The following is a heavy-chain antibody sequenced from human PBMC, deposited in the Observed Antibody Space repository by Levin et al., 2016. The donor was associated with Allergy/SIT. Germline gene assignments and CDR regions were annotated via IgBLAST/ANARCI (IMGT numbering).Heavy chain of an antibody. Sequence: GESLKISCAASGFTFSNHAMAWVRQAPGGGLEWVSAISSTFDSPLQYADSVKGRFTISRDNSKNTLYLQMDNLRAEDTAIYYCVRCSVYCSHNWFDPWGQGTLVTVSS. CDR2: ISSTFDSPL. J-gene: IGHJ5*02. D-gene: IGHD3-10*02. V-gene: IGHV3-23*01. CDR3: VRCSVYCSHNWFDP. CDR1: GFTFSNHA.